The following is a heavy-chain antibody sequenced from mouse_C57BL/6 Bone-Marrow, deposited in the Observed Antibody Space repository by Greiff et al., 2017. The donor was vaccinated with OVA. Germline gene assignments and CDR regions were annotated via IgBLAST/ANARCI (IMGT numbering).Heavy chain of an antibody. CDR2: IDTSESYT. J-gene: IGHJ2*01. Sequence: QVQLQQPGAELVMPGASVKLSCKASGYTFTSYWMHWVKQRPGQGLEWIGEIDTSESYTNYNQKFKGKSTLTVDRSSSTAYIQLSSLTSEDSAVVYCATRGITTVVADYWGQGTTLTVAS. CDR1: GYTFTSYW. D-gene: IGHD1-1*01. CDR3: ATRGITTVVADY. V-gene: IGHV1-69*01.